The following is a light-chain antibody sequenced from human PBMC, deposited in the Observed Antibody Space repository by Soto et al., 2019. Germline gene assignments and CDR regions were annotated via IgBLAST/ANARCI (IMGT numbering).Light chain of an antibody. J-gene: IGKJ5*01. Sequence: DIQMTQSPSSLSASVGDRVTITCRASQSIRNYLNWYQQKPGKAPKLLIYAASSLQSGVPSRFSGSGSATYFTLTISSLQPDDFGSYYCQQSYTSPITFAQGTRLEIK. V-gene: IGKV1-39*01. CDR2: AAS. CDR1: QSIRNY. CDR3: QQSYTSPIT.